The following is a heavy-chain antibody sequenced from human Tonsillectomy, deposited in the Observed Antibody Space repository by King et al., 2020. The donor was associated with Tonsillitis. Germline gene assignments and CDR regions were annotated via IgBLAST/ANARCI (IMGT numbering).Heavy chain of an antibody. J-gene: IGHJ4*02. D-gene: IGHD3-10*01. CDR1: GFTFSSYA. Sequence: VQLVESGGGLVQPGGSLRLSCAASGFTFSSYAMSWVRPAPGKGLELVSSIIGWCGSTYYADSVKGRFTISRDNSKNTLYLQMNSLRAEDTAVYYCAKLGSFDYWGQGTLVTVSS. CDR2: IIGWCGST. CDR3: AKLGSFDY. V-gene: IGHV3-23*04.